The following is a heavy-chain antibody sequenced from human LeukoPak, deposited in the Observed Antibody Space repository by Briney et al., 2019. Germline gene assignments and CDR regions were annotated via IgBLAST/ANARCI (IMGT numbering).Heavy chain of an antibody. V-gene: IGHV1-18*01. CDR2: ISAYNGNT. CDR1: GYTFTSYG. J-gene: IGHJ4*02. D-gene: IGHD3-3*01. Sequence: ASVKVSCKASGYTFTSYGISWVRQAPGQGLEWMGWISAYNGNTNYAQKLQGRVTMTTDTSTSTAYMELRSLRSDDTAVYYCARDRAVLRFLGWPRRDRRPIDYWGQGTLVTVSS. CDR3: ARDRAVLRFLGWPRRDRRPIDY.